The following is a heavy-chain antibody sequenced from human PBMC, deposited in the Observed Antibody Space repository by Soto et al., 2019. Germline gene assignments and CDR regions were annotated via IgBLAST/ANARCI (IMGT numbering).Heavy chain of an antibody. V-gene: IGHV4-31*03. D-gene: IGHD2-15*01. Sequence: QVQLQESGPGLVKPSQTLSLTCSVSGGSISSGDYYWSWVRQHPGKGLEWIGYIFYSGSTYYNPSLKSRVTISADTSKNQYSLKLSSATAADTAVYYCARGGSGDIVVVAAIDYWGQVTLVTVSS. J-gene: IGHJ4*02. CDR2: IFYSGST. CDR1: GGSISSGDYY. CDR3: ARGGSGDIVVVAAIDY.